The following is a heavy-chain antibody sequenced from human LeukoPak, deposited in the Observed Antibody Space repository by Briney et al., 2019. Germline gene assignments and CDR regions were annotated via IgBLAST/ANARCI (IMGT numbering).Heavy chain of an antibody. J-gene: IGHJ4*02. Sequence: GSLRLSCAASGFTFSSYWMHWVRQASGKGLVWVSRINSDGSSTSYADSVKGRFTISRDNAKNTLYLQMNSLRAEDTAVYYCARGESGYYYNGYWGQGTLLTVSS. D-gene: IGHD1-26*01. V-gene: IGHV3-74*01. CDR1: GFTFSSYW. CDR2: INSDGSST. CDR3: ARGESGYYYNGY.